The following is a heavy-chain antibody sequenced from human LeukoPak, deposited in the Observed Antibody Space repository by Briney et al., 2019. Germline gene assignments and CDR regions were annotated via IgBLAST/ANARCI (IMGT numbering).Heavy chain of an antibody. V-gene: IGHV1-2*04. CDR2: MNPNSGGT. Sequence: ASVKVSCKASGYTFTGYYMHWVRQAPGQGLEWMGWMNPNSGGTNYAQKFQGWVTMTRDTSISTAYMELSRLRSGDTAVYYCAYKGIAVAGTMAPGYFDYWGQGTLVTVSS. J-gene: IGHJ4*02. CDR3: AYKGIAVAGTMAPGYFDY. CDR1: GYTFTGYY. D-gene: IGHD6-19*01.